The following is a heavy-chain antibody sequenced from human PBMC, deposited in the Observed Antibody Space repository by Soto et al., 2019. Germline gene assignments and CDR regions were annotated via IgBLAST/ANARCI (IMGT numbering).Heavy chain of an antibody. CDR2: IIPIFGTA. D-gene: IGHD3-22*01. J-gene: IGHJ3*02. CDR3: ARDLGDDSSGYNAFDI. V-gene: IGHV1-69*13. CDR1: GGTFSSYA. Sequence: SVKVSCKASGGTFSSYAISWVRQAPGQGLEWMGGIIPIFGTANYAQKFQGRVTITADESTSTAYMELSSLRSEDTAVYYCARDLGDDSSGYNAFDIWGQGTMVTVSS.